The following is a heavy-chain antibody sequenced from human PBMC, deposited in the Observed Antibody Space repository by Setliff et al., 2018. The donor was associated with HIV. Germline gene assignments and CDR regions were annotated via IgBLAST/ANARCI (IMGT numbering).Heavy chain of an antibody. CDR3: AREGRRFGHTLGWFDP. J-gene: IGHJ5*02. Sequence: ASVKVSCKASGYIFIDYYMHWVRQAPGQGLEWMGMINPRGGSTSYAQNFQGRVTMTRDTSTHTVYMEPSRLRSDDTAVYYCAREGRRFGHTLGWFDPWGQGTLVTASS. D-gene: IGHD3-3*01. CDR1: GYIFIDYY. V-gene: IGHV1-46*01. CDR2: INPRGGST.